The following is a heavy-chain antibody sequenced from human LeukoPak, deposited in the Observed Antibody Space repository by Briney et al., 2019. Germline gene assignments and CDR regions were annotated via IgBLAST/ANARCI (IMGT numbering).Heavy chain of an antibody. J-gene: IGHJ3*02. D-gene: IGHD3-10*01. CDR1: GFTFSSYW. CDR3: STGSGHAFDI. V-gene: IGHV3-74*01. CDR2: INSDGSST. Sequence: GGSLRLSCAASGFTFSSYWMHWVRQVPGKGLVWVSRINSDGSSTSYADSVKGRFTISRDNAKNTLYVQMKSLRAEDTAVYYCSTGSGHAFDIWGRGTMVTVSS.